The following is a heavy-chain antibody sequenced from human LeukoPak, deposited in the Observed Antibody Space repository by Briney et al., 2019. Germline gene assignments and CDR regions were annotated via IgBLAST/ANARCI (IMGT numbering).Heavy chain of an antibody. D-gene: IGHD5-24*01. CDR2: IFHSGST. V-gene: IGHV4-38-2*02. J-gene: IGHJ4*02. Sequence: SETLSLTCTVSNYSINSGYYWGWIRQPPGKGLEWIGSIFHSGSTYYNASLKSRVTISVDTSRNQFSLKLSSVTAADTAVYYCARRRDGYNEDFFDYWGQGTLVTVSS. CDR1: NYSINSGYY. CDR3: ARRRDGYNEDFFDY.